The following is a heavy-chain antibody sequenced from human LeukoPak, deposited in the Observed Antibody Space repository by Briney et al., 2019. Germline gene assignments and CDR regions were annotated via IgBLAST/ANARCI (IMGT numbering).Heavy chain of an antibody. CDR2: IRSSGSTI. D-gene: IGHD3-22*01. Sequence: GGSLRLSCAASGFTFSDYYMSWIRQAPGKGLEWVSSIRSSGSTIYIADSVKGRFTISRDNAKNSLYLQMNSLRAEDTAVYYCARAYYYDSSGAFDYWGQGTLVTVSS. CDR1: GFTFSDYY. CDR3: ARAYYYDSSGAFDY. J-gene: IGHJ4*02. V-gene: IGHV3-11*04.